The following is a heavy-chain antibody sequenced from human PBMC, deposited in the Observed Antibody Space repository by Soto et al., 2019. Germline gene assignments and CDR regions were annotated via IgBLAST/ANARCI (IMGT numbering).Heavy chain of an antibody. D-gene: IGHD3-9*01. J-gene: IGHJ6*02. CDR1: GYTFTSYA. Sequence: QVQLVQSGAEVKKPGASVKVSCKASGYTFTSYAMHWVRQAPGQRLEWMGWINAGNGNTKYSQKFQGRVTITRDTSASTAYMELSSLRSEDTAVYYCATLQRDYDILTGYYVKGGMDVWGQGTTVTVSS. CDR3: ATLQRDYDILTGYYVKGGMDV. V-gene: IGHV1-3*01. CDR2: INAGNGNT.